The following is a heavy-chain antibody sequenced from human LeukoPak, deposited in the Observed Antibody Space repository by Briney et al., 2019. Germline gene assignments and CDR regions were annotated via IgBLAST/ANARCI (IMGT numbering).Heavy chain of an antibody. CDR1: GYSISSGSYY. CDR2: IYTSGST. J-gene: IGHJ4*02. D-gene: IGHD3-16*01. CDR3: GKWGPLPPLVGGFDFDY. V-gene: IGHV4-61*02. Sequence: PSETLSLTCTVSGYSISSGSYYWSWIRQPAGTGLEWIGRIYTSGSTNYNPSLKSRVTISVDTSKNQFSLKLSSVTPADPAVYSCGKWGPLPPLVGGFDFDYGGKETLVTVS.